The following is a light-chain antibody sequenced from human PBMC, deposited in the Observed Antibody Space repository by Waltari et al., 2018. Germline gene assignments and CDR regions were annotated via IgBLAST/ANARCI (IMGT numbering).Light chain of an antibody. V-gene: IGLV2-14*01. CDR3: SSYVSTDTVL. CDR1: SSDIGGYNF. J-gene: IGLJ3*02. CDR2: EVS. Sequence: QSALTQPASVSGSPGQSITISCPGTSSDIGGYNFVSWYQHHPGKAPHLMIYEVSYRPSGISNRFSGSKSGNTASLTISGLQADDEADYYCSSYVSTDTVLFGGGTKLTVL.